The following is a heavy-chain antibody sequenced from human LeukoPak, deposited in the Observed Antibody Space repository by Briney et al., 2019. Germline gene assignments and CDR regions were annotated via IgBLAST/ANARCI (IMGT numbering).Heavy chain of an antibody. CDR2: IYTSGST. Sequence: SETLSLTCTVSGGSISGYYWSWIRQPAGKGLEWIGRIYTSGSTNYNPSLKSRVTISVDTSKNQFSLKLSSVTAADTAVYYCAREGDIVVVPAAIPVPSAFDIWGQGTMVTVSS. D-gene: IGHD2-2*02. CDR3: AREGDIVVVPAAIPVPSAFDI. J-gene: IGHJ3*02. CDR1: GGSISGYY. V-gene: IGHV4-4*07.